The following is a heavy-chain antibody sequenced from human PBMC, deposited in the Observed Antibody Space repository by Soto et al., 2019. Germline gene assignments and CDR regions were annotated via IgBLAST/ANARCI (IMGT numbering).Heavy chain of an antibody. CDR2: INSDGSSA. V-gene: IGHV3-74*01. J-gene: IGHJ4*02. D-gene: IGHD1-26*01. CDR3: ARMDYSGSYLYFDH. Sequence: PGGSLRLSCAASGFGFSSYWLHWVRQDTGKGLVWVSRINSDGSSALYADSVKGRFTISRDNAENTLFLQMNSLRGEDTAMYYCARMDYSGSYLYFDHWGQGALVTVSS. CDR1: GFGFSSYW.